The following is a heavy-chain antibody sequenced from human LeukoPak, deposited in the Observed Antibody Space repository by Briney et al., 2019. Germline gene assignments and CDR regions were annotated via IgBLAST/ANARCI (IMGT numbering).Heavy chain of an antibody. CDR3: ARDAGYGLPDY. CDR2: IIPFFGTA. D-gene: IGHD3-10*01. V-gene: IGHV1-69*05. CDR1: GGTFSSYA. J-gene: IGHJ4*02. Sequence: GASVKVSCKASGGTFSSYAISWVRQAPGQGLDWMGRIIPFFGTANYARKFQGRVTITTDESTSTAYMELSRLRSEDTAVYYCARDAGYGLPDYWGQGTLVTVSS.